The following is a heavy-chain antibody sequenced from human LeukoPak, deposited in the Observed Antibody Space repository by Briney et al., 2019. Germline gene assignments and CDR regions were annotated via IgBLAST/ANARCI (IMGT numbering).Heavy chain of an antibody. CDR1: GGFISSYY. D-gene: IGHD6-19*01. CDR3: ARVASSGWYFTRAKYYFDY. J-gene: IGHJ4*02. V-gene: IGHV4-59*04. CDR2: LYYSGST. Sequence: SETLSLTCTVSGGFISSYYWSWIRQPPGKGLEWIGSLYYSGSTYYNPSLKSRITMSVDTSKNQFSLKLTSVTAADTAVYFCARVASSGWYFTRAKYYFDYWGQGTLVTVSS.